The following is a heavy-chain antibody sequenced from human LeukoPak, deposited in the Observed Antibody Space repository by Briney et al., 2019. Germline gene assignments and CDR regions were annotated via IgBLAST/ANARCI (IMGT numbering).Heavy chain of an antibody. D-gene: IGHD5-18*01. J-gene: IGHJ4*02. V-gene: IGHV3-30*02. CDR2: IRNDGSNK. Sequence: GRSVRLSCAASGFTFSSYGMHWVRQAPGKGLEWVAYIRNDGSNKYYADAVKGRFTISRDISKNTLYLQVNSLRAEDTAVYYCAKDYGYGCDYWGQGILVSVSS. CDR3: AKDYGYGCDY. CDR1: GFTFSSYG.